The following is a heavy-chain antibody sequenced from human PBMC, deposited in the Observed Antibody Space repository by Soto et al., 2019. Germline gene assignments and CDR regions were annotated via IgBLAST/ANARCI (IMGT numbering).Heavy chain of an antibody. CDR1: GFTFSTYA. V-gene: IGHV3-23*01. CDR3: AKANPHGRAFQDY. CDR2: ITNSGAGT. Sequence: EVQLLESGGGLVQPGGSLRLSCAASGFTFSTYAMSWVRQAPGKGLEWVSTITNSGAGTYYADSVKGRLTISRDNSKNTLYLQMNSLRAEDTAVYYCAKANPHGRAFQDYWGQGTLVTVSS. J-gene: IGHJ4*02. D-gene: IGHD3-3*02.